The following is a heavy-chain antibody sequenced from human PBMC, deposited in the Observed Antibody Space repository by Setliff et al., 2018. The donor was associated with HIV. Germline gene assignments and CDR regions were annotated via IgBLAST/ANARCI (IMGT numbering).Heavy chain of an antibody. D-gene: IGHD2-8*02. V-gene: IGHV4-34*01. CDR2: INHSGRT. CDR3: AIVSITYWYANPTCYYNYMDL. CDR1: GGSFSGYH. J-gene: IGHJ6*03. Sequence: SETLSLTCAVYGGSFSGYHWNWIRQPPGKGLEWSGEINHSGRTNYNPSLKSRVTISVDTSKNQFSLKLRSVSAADTAMYYCAIVSITYWYANPTCYYNYMDLWGKGTKDTL.